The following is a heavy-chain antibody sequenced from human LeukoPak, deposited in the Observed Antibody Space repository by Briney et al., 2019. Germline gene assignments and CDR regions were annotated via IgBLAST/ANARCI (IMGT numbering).Heavy chain of an antibody. CDR1: GYTFTSYG. CDR2: ISAYNGNT. J-gene: IGHJ6*02. V-gene: IGHV1-18*01. D-gene: IGHD3-3*01. CDR3: ARVTIFGVVIHYYGMDV. Sequence: ASVKVSCTASGYTFTSYGISWVRQAPGQGLEWMGWISAYNGNTNYAQKFQGRVTMTRNTSISTAYMELSSLRSEDTAVYYCARVTIFGVVIHYYGMDVWGQGTTVTVSS.